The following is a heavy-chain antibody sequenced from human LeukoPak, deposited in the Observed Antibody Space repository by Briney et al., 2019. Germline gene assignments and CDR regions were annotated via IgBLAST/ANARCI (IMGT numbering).Heavy chain of an antibody. Sequence: XXXSGGSXXXSNWWSWIRQPPGKGLEWIGEIYHSGSTNYNPSLKSRVTISVDTSKNQFSLKLSSVTAADTAVYYXXXXPXXXXXXXXXXRXXXXDWGQGXXXTVSS. CDR1: GGSXXXSNW. J-gene: IGHJ1*01. CDR2: IYHSGST. CDR3: XXXPXXXXXXXXXXRXXXXD. V-gene: IGHV4-4*02.